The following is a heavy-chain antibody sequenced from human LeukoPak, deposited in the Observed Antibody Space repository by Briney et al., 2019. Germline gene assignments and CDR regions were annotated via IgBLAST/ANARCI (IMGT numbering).Heavy chain of an antibody. CDR1: GGSISGYF. CDR3: ARGATIFGVVMDDAFDI. CDR2: IYTNENT. V-gene: IGHV4-4*07. J-gene: IGHJ3*02. D-gene: IGHD3-3*01. Sequence: PSETLSLTCTVSGGSISGYFWSWIRQPAGKGPEWIGRIYTNENTNYSPSLKSRVTMSVDTSKNQFSLKLSSVTAADTAVYYCARGATIFGVVMDDAFDIWGQGTMVTVSS.